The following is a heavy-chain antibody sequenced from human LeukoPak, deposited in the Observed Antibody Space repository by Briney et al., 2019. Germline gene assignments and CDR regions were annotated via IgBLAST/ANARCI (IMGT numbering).Heavy chain of an antibody. CDR3: VKDKGDYGDLRGYFDF. D-gene: IGHD4-17*01. V-gene: IGHV3-9*03. CDR1: GFTFNDYA. Sequence: PGRSLRLSCAASGFTFNDYAMHWVRQAPGKGVEWVSGLNWNSGKIGYADSVKGRFTISRDNAKNSLYLQMNSLRPDDMALYYCVKDKGDYGDLRGYFDFWGQGTLVTVSS. CDR2: LNWNSGKI. J-gene: IGHJ4*02.